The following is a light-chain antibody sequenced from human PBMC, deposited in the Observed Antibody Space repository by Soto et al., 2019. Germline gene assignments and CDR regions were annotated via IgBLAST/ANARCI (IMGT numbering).Light chain of an antibody. J-gene: IGLJ2*01. V-gene: IGLV2-11*01. CDR1: SSDVGGYHY. CDR2: DVN. Sequence: QSALTQPRSVSGSPGQSVTLSCTGTSSDVGGYHYVSWYQHHPGKAPKIIIFDVNKRPSGVTDRFSGSKSGNTASLTISGLQTEDEPDYYCCSYAGSYTLVFGGGTKLTVL. CDR3: CSYAGSYTLV.